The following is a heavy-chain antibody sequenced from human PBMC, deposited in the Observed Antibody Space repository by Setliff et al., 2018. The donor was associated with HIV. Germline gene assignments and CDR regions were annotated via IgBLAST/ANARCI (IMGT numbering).Heavy chain of an antibody. CDR3: ARMQAYYNFWRSTYYFDY. D-gene: IGHD3-3*01. CDR1: GYTFTSYA. CDR2: ISPYNGNT. J-gene: IGHJ4*02. V-gene: IGHV1-18*01. Sequence: ASVKVSCKTSGYTFTSYAISWVRQAPGQGLEWMGWISPYNGNTNYAQKLQGRVTLTTDTATNTAYMDLRSLRSDDTAVYFCARMQAYYNFWRSTYYFDYWGQGTPVTVSS.